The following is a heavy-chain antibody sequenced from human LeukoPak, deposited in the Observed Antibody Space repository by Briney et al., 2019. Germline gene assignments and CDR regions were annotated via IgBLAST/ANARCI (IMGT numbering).Heavy chain of an antibody. V-gene: IGHV3-7*01. CDR1: GFTFSTYW. J-gene: IGHJ4*02. D-gene: IGHD3-10*01. CDR2: IKQDGSEK. CDR3: ARPHPNYYGSGSNLD. Sequence: GGSPRLSCAASGFTFSTYWMTWGRQAPGKGLEWVANIKQDGSEKYYVDSVKGRFTISRDNAKNSLYLQMNSLRAEDTAVYYCARPHPNYYGSGSNLDWGQGTLVTVSS.